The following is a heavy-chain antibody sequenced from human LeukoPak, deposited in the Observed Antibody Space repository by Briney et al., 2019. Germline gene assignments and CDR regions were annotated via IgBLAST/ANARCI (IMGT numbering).Heavy chain of an antibody. CDR2: ISVSGGST. Sequence: GGSLRLSCAASGFTFTNYAMTWVRQAPGKGLEWVSGISVSGGSTYYADSVKGRFTISRDTSKNTLYLQMNSLRAEDTAVYYCARDTYGDVFDYWGQGTLVTVSS. CDR1: GFTFTNYA. CDR3: ARDTYGDVFDY. D-gene: IGHD4-17*01. J-gene: IGHJ4*02. V-gene: IGHV3-23*01.